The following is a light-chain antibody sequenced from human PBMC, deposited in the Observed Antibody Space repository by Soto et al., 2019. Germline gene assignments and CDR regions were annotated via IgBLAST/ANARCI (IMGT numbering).Light chain of an antibody. CDR1: QGLSNY. V-gene: IGKV1-27*01. CDR2: AAS. Sequence: DIQMTQSPSSLSTSIGDIVTITCRARQGLSNYVSWYQQKPGNVPKLMIYAASTLQSGVPSRFSGSGSGTDFTLTIRSLQHEDVAIYYCEKYNSVPLTFGGGTKWIS. J-gene: IGKJ4*01. CDR3: EKYNSVPLT.